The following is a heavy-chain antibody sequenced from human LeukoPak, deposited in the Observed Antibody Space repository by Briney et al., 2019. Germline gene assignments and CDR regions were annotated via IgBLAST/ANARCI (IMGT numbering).Heavy chain of an antibody. CDR1: GFTFSSYS. J-gene: IGHJ6*03. Sequence: GGSLRLSCAASGFTFSSYSINWVRQAPGKGLEWVANIKQDGSEKYYVDSVKGRFTISRDNAKNSLYLQMNSLRAEDTAVYYCARTVRDVLLWFGEPIPDYYYYYMDVWGKGTTVTVSS. CDR2: IKQDGSEK. D-gene: IGHD3-10*01. CDR3: ARTVRDVLLWFGEPIPDYYYYYMDV. V-gene: IGHV3-7*01.